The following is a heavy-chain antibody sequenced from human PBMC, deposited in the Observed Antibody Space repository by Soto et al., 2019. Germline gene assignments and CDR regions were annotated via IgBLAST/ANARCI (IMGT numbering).Heavy chain of an antibody. D-gene: IGHD1-20*01. CDR2: IYYGGST. CDR1: GGSISSGDYY. Sequence: QVQLQESGPGLVKPSQTLSLTCTVSGGSISSGDYYWSWIRQPPGKGLEWIGYIYYGGSTYYNPSLKSRVTISVDTSKHQFSLKLSSVTAADTAVYYCARDKVLVPPHPPYYYYYGMDVWGQGTTVTVSS. V-gene: IGHV4-30-4*01. CDR3: ARDKVLVPPHPPYYYYYGMDV. J-gene: IGHJ6*02.